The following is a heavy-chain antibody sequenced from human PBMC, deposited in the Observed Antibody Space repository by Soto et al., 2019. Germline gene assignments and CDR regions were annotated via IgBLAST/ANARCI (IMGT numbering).Heavy chain of an antibody. CDR2: IYPDDSDT. D-gene: IGHD3-10*01. Sequence: GESLKISCKGSGYSFTSYWIGWVRQMPGKGLEWMGIIYPDDSDTRYSPSFQGQVTISADKSISTAYLQWSSLKASDTAMYYCARHEGYYGSPAAGLFDYWGQGTLVTVSS. V-gene: IGHV5-51*01. CDR3: ARHEGYYGSPAAGLFDY. CDR1: GYSFTSYW. J-gene: IGHJ4*02.